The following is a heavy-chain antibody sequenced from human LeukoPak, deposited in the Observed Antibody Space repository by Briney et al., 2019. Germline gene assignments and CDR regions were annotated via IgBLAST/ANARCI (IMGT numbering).Heavy chain of an antibody. V-gene: IGHV4-61*02. D-gene: IGHD3-10*01. CDR1: GGSINSGNYY. CDR3: ARGTKLLWFGESFSYFQH. J-gene: IGHJ1*01. Sequence: PSQTLSLTCTVSGGSINSGNYYWSWIRQPAGKGLEWIGRIYTSGSTNSHPSLRTRVTISVDTSRNQFSLKLSSVTAADTAVYYCARGTKLLWFGESFSYFQHWGQGTLVTVSS. CDR2: IYTSGST.